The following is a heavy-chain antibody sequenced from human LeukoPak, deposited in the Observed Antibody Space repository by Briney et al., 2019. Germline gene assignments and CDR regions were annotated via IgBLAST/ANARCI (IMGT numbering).Heavy chain of an antibody. J-gene: IGHJ4*02. D-gene: IGHD5-24*01. CDR2: INHSGST. Sequence: SETLSLTCAVYGGSFSGYYWSWIRQPPGKGLEWIGEINHSGSTNYNPALKSRVTISVDTSKNQFSLKLSSVTAADTAVYYCARSGGRRLQFGYFDYWGQGTLVTVSS. CDR1: GGSFSGYY. CDR3: ARSGGRRLQFGYFDY. V-gene: IGHV4-34*01.